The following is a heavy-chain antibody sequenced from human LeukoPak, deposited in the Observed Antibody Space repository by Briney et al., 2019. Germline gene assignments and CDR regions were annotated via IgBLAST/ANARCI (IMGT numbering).Heavy chain of an antibody. CDR1: GGSFSGFY. CDR3: ARGSGGDYYFDY. Sequence: SETLSLTCAVHGGSFSGFYWSWIRQPPGKGLEWIGYIYYSGSTNYNPSLKSRVTISVDTSKNQFSLKLSSVTAADTAVYYCARGSGGDYYFDYWGQGTLVTVSS. D-gene: IGHD2-21*02. V-gene: IGHV4-59*01. CDR2: IYYSGST. J-gene: IGHJ4*02.